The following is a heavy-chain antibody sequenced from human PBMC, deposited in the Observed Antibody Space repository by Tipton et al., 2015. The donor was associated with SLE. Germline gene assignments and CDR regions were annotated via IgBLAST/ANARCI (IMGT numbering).Heavy chain of an antibody. CDR2: IYHSGST. D-gene: IGHD4-17*01. J-gene: IGHJ5*02. CDR3: ARDGGDYGS. CDR1: GYSLSSGSY. Sequence: TLSLTCAVSGYSLSSGSYWGWIRQPPGKGLEWIGSIYHSGSTYYNPSLKSRVTISVDTSKNQFSLKLSAVTAADTAVYYCARDGGDYGSWGQGTLVTVSS. V-gene: IGHV4-38-2*02.